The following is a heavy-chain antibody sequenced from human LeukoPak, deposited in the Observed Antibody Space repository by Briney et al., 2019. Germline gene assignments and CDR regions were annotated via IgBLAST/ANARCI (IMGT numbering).Heavy chain of an antibody. D-gene: IGHD3-10*01. CDR1: GDSISSSSYY. V-gene: IGHV4-39*01. CDR3: ARLKEGIDY. CDR2: IYYSGST. J-gene: IGHJ4*02. Sequence: PSETLSLTCTVSGDSISSSSYYWGWIRQPPGKGLEWIGNIYYSGSTYYNPSLKSRVTISVDTSKNQFSLKLSSVTAADTAVYYCARLKEGIDYWGRGTLVTVSS.